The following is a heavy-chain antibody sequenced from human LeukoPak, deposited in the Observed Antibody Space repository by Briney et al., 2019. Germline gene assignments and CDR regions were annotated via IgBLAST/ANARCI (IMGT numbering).Heavy chain of an antibody. D-gene: IGHD6-6*01. CDR1: GFTYSGFW. CDR2: INSDGSEG. V-gene: IGHV3-7*03. Sequence: GGSLRLSCAVSGFTYSGFWMSWSRQAPGKGLGWVASINSDGSEGYYADVVKGRFTISRDDAKNSLYLQINSLRAEDTAVYYCARSSYSSSSSVWGQGTMVTVSS. CDR3: ARSSYSSSSSV. J-gene: IGHJ3*01.